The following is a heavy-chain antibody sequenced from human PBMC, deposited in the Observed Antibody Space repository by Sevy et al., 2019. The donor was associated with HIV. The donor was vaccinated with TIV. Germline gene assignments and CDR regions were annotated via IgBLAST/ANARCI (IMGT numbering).Heavy chain of an antibody. CDR3: ARDRAYSAVDY. CDR2: INEDGGRL. CDR1: GFTFSDSW. V-gene: IGHV3-7*01. Sequence: GGSLRLSCVASGFTFSDSWMIWVRQAPGKGLERIAFINEDGGRLGYGDSVRGRFTISRENIKNSLYLQMNNLRAEDTALYFCARDRAYSAVDYWGQGALVTVSS. D-gene: IGHD5-18*01. J-gene: IGHJ4*02.